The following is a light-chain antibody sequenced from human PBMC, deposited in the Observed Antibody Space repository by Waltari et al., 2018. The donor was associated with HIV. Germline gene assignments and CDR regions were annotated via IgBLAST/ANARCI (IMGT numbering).Light chain of an antibody. V-gene: IGLV2-14*01. J-gene: IGLJ3*02. CDR2: EVY. Sequence: HSALTQPASVSGSPGQSITISCTGPTRDFVTFNFVYWYHQSPGRAPKLILFEVYSRPSGVSERFSGSKSGDTASLTISALRAEDEADYFCSSYSARGFVAFGGGTKVTVL. CDR1: TRDFVTFNF. CDR3: SSYSARGFVA.